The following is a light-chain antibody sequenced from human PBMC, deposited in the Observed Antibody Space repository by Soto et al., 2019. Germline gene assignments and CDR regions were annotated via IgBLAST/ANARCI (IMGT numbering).Light chain of an antibody. CDR3: QQYGTSPGT. Sequence: EIVLTQSPGPLSLSPGERATLSCRSSQTVSRNNLVWYQQRPGQAPTLLIFGASSRATGIPDRFSGSGSGTDFTLTISGLQPEDVAVYYCQQYGTSPGTLGQGTKVDIK. CDR2: GAS. J-gene: IGKJ1*01. CDR1: QTVSRNN. V-gene: IGKV3-20*01.